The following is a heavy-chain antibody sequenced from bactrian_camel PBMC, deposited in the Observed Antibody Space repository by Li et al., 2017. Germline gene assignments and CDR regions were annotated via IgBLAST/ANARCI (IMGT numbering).Heavy chain of an antibody. CDR1: RFTFSAYP. J-gene: IGHJ4*01. CDR2: INSGGDST. CDR3: ATDRSKSWYSALFDH. V-gene: IGHV3S40*01. Sequence: VQLVESGGGLVQPGGSLRLSCVASRFTFSAYPMTWVRQGSGKGLEWVSTINSGGDSTYYADSVKGRFTISRDNAKNTVYLQLDSLKPDDTGMYYCATDRSKSWYSALFDHWGQGTQVTVS. D-gene: IGHD6*01.